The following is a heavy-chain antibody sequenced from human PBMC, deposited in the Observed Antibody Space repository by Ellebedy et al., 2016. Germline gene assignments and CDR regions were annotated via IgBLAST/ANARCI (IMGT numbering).Heavy chain of an antibody. CDR1: GFTFSSYG. D-gene: IGHD3-3*02. V-gene: IGHV3-30*03. Sequence: GGSLRLXXAASGFTFSSYGMHWVRQAPGKGLEWVAVISYDGSNKYYADSVKGRFTISRDNSKNTLYLQMNSLRAEDTAVYYCARDRVHFWSGPSYMDVWGKGTTVTVSS. J-gene: IGHJ6*03. CDR2: ISYDGSNK. CDR3: ARDRVHFWSGPSYMDV.